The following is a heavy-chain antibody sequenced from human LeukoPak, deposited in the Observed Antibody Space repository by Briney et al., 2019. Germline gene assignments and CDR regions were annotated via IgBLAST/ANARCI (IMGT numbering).Heavy chain of an antibody. D-gene: IGHD6-13*01. Sequence: SETLSLTCTVSGGSISTYYWNWIRQPPGMGLEWIGYVYYSGTTNYNPSLMSRVTISVETTENQFSRKLSSVIAADTAVYYCARSGGYSSSWSLWGQGTLVTVSS. CDR3: ARSGGYSSSWSL. CDR2: VYYSGTT. V-gene: IGHV4-59*01. CDR1: GGSISTYY. J-gene: IGHJ4*02.